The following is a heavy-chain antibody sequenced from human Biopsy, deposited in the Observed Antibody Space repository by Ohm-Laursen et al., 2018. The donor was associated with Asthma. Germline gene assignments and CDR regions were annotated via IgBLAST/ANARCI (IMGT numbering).Heavy chain of an antibody. J-gene: IGHJ6*02. CDR3: ARVDTIFGVVIPIYYYYGMDV. CDR2: ISWNSGSI. CDR1: GFTFDDYA. D-gene: IGHD3-3*01. Sequence: SLRLSCTASGFTFDDYAMHWVRQAPGKGLEWVSGISWNSGSIGYADSVKGRFTISRDNAKNSLYLQMNSLRAEDAAVYYCARVDTIFGVVIPIYYYYGMDVWGQGTTVTVSS. V-gene: IGHV3-9*01.